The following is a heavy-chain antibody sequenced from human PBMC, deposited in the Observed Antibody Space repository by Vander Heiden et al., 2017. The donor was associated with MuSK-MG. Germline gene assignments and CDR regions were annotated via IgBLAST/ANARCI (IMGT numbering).Heavy chain of an antibody. CDR1: GYTFTGYY. CDR3: ARDLASLGMEAFDI. D-gene: IGHD7-27*01. CDR2: INPNSGGT. Sequence: QVQLVQSGAEVKKPGASVKVSCKASGYTFTGYYMHWVRQAPGQGLEWMGWINPNSGGTNYAQKFQDRVTMTRDTSISTASMELSRLRSDDTAVYYCARDLASLGMEAFDIWGQGTTVTVSS. J-gene: IGHJ3*02. V-gene: IGHV1-2*02.